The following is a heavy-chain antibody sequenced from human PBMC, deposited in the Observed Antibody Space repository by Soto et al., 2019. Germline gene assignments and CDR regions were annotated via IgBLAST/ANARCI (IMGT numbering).Heavy chain of an antibody. CDR3: ARGGYYYDSSGYYAAFDI. D-gene: IGHD3-22*01. V-gene: IGHV3-48*01. CDR2: ISSSSSTI. J-gene: IGHJ3*02. CDR1: GFSLSGYG. Sequence: PGGALRLSCEGSGFSLSGYGKHLVRQAPGEGLEWVSYISSSSSTIYYADSVKGRFTISRDNAKNSLYLQMNSLRAEDTAVYYCARGGYYYDSSGYYAAFDIWGQGTMVTVSS.